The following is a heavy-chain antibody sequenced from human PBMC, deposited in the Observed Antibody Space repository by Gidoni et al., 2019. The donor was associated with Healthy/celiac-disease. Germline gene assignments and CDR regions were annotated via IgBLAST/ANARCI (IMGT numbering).Heavy chain of an antibody. CDR3: ARDHNIDYVDGMDV. CDR2: IIPILGIA. CDR1: GATFSSYT. Sequence: QVQLVQSGAEVKKPGSAVKVSFKASGATFSSYTISWVRQASGQGLEWMGRIIPILGIANYAQKFQGRVTITADKSTSTAYMELSSLRSEDTAVYYCARDHNIDYVDGMDVWGQGTTVTVSS. V-gene: IGHV1-69*08. D-gene: IGHD4-17*01. J-gene: IGHJ6*02.